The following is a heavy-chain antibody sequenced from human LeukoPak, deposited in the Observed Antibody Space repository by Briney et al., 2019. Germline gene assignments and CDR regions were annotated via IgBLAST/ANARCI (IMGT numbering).Heavy chain of an antibody. CDR2: INGDGRNI. J-gene: IGHJ6*02. D-gene: IGHD3-9*01. CDR1: GFTFDDYA. V-gene: IGHV3-74*01. CDR3: TRELMDYDVSTGLHHYYMDV. Sequence: PGGSLRLSCAASGFTFDDYAMHWVRPDPRKGLVWVSRINGDGRNINYADSVRGRFTISRDNAKNTLYLQMNTLRVEDTAVYYCTRELMDYDVSTGLHHYYMDVWGQGTTVTVSS.